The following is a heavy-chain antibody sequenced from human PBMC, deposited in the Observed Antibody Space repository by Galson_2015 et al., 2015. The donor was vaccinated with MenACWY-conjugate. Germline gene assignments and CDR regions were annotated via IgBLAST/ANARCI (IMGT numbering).Heavy chain of an antibody. CDR2: IKSDGSST. CDR3: AKEKAGAGVGAFDI. D-gene: IGHD2-8*01. CDR1: GFTFRSYW. Sequence: SLRLSCAASGFTFRSYWMHWVRQVPGKGLVWVSRIKSDGSSTTYADSVKGRFTISRDNSKNTVFLQINTLGADDTAIYYCAKEKAGAGVGAFDIWGQGTTVTVSS. V-gene: IGHV3-74*01. J-gene: IGHJ3*02.